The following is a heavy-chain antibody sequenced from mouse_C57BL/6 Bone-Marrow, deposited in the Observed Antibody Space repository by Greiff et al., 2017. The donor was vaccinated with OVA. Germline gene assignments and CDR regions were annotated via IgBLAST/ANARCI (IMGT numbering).Heavy chain of an antibody. CDR2: ISSGGSYT. CDR3: ARLGWYFDV. J-gene: IGHJ1*03. Sequence: EVNVVESGGDLVKPGGSLKLSCAASGFTFSSYGMSWVRQTPDKRLEWVATISSGGSYTYYPDSVKGRFTISRDNAKNTLYLQMSSLKSEDTAMYYCARLGWYFDVWGTGTTVTVSS. CDR1: GFTFSSYG. D-gene: IGHD3-1*01. V-gene: IGHV5-6*01.